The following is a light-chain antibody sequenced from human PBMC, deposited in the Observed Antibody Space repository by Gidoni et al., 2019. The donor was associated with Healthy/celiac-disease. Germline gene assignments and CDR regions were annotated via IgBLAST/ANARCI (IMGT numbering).Light chain of an antibody. J-gene: IGKJ3*01. CDR3: QQANSFPFT. Sequence: DIEMTQSPSSVSASVGDSVTITCRPSKGISSWLAWYQQKPGKAPKLLIYAATSWQSGVPSRFSGSGSGTDFTLTIRSLQPVDFATYYCQQANSFPFTFGQGTKVDIK. CDR1: KGISSW. CDR2: AAT. V-gene: IGKV1-12*01.